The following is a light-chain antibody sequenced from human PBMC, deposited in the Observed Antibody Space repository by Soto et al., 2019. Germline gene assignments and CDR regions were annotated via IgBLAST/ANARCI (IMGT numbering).Light chain of an antibody. CDR1: SSDVGEENY. CDR2: EVS. CDR3: SSYTSSSTLV. V-gene: IGLV2-14*01. Sequence: QSALTQPPSASGSPGQSVTITCSGTSSDVGEENYVSWYQQHPGKVPKLMIYEVSNRPSGVSNRFSGSKSGNTASLTISGLQAEDEADYYCSSYTSSSTLVFGGGTKLTVL. J-gene: IGLJ2*01.